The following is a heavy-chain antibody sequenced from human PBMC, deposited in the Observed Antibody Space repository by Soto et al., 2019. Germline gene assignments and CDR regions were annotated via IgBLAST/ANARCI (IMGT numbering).Heavy chain of an antibody. CDR2: ISCCGGST. CDR1: GFNFKKFA. J-gene: IGHJ4*02. Sequence: GSLRLSCEASGFNFKKFAMGWVRQAPGEGLEWVAGISCCGGSTSYADSVKGRFSLARDDSKSTLSLHLNSLRFEDTARYFCAKADGEQWLIPHLDNWGQGTQVTVSS. D-gene: IGHD6-19*01. CDR3: AKADGEQWLIPHLDN. V-gene: IGHV3-23*01.